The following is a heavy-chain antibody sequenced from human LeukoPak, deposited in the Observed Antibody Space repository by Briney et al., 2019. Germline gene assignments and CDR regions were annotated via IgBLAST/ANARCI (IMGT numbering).Heavy chain of an antibody. CDR2: ISAYNGNT. V-gene: IGHV1-18*01. J-gene: IGHJ6*02. CDR3: ARGGYSYGNTNYYYYGMDV. D-gene: IGHD5-18*01. Sequence: ASVKVSCKASGYTFTSCGISWVRQAPGQGLEWMGWISAYNGNTNYAQKLQGRVTMTTDTSTSTAYMELRSLRSDDTAVYYCARGGYSYGNTNYYYYGMDVWGQGTTVTVSS. CDR1: GYTFTSCG.